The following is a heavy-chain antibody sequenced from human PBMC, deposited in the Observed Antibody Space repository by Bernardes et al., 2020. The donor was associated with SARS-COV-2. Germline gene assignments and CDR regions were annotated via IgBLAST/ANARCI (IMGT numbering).Heavy chain of an antibody. CDR3: AKDPTGNWNYGIGH. D-gene: IGHD1-7*01. V-gene: IGHV3-30*18. CDR2: ISYDGSKK. CDR1: EFLFSSYA. J-gene: IGHJ4*02. Sequence: GGSLRLSCAASEFLFSSYALHWVRQAPGKGLEWVAIISYDGSKKFYGDSVKGRFTISRDNSQNTLYLQMNSLRIEDTAIYYCAKDPTGNWNYGIGHWGRGTLVTGSS.